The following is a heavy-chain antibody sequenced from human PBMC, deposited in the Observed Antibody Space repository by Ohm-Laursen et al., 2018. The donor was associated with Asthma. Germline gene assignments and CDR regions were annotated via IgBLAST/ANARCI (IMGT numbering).Heavy chain of an antibody. D-gene: IGHD6-13*01. V-gene: IGHV3-30*18. CDR2: ISYDGSNK. CDR3: ANALIAAAGIGGMDV. J-gene: IGHJ6*02. Sequence: SLRLSCTASGFTFSSYGMHWVRQAPGKGLEWVAVISYDGSNKYYADSVKGRFTISRDDSRSTVYLQMNSLRAEDTAVYYCANALIAAAGIGGMDVWGQGTTVTVSS. CDR1: GFTFSSYG.